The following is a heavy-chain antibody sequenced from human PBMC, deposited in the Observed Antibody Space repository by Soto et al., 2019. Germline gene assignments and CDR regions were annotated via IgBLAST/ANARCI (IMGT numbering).Heavy chain of an antibody. V-gene: IGHV4-38-2*01. CDR3: ARSDYYYDRHWFDP. J-gene: IGHJ5*02. CDR1: GYSISSGSS. D-gene: IGHD3-22*01. CDR2: IHHSGIT. Sequence: PSETLSLTCVVSGYSISSGSSWGWIRQPPGKGLEWIVSIHHSGITYYNPSLQSRLTISVDTSNNQFSLKLTSVTAADTAVYFCARSDYYYDRHWFDPWGQGTLVTVSS.